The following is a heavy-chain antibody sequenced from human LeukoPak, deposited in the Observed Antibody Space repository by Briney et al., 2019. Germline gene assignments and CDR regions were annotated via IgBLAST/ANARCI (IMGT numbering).Heavy chain of an antibody. D-gene: IGHD4-23*01. V-gene: IGHV4-31*03. CDR3: ATDYSGNSALDY. CDR1: GGSNSSGGYY. J-gene: IGHJ4*02. Sequence: SETLSLTCSVSGGSNSSGGYYWSWIRQHPGKGLEWIEYIYYSGSTFYNPSLQSRVTISVDTSKNQFSLSLTSVTAADTAVYYCATDYSGNSALDYWGQGTLVTVSS. CDR2: IYYSGST.